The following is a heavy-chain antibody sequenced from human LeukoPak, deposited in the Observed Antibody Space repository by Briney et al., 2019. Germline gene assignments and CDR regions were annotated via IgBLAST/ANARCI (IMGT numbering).Heavy chain of an antibody. CDR2: IYYSGST. V-gene: IGHV4-39*07. CDR3: ARDLGGSGPRDY. Sequence: SETLSLTCTVSGGSISSYYWGWIRQPPGKGLEWIGSIYYSGSTYYNPSLKSRVTISVDTSKNQFSLKLSSVTAADTAVYYCARDLGGSGPRDYWGQGTLVTVSS. J-gene: IGHJ4*02. CDR1: GGSISSYY. D-gene: IGHD3-10*01.